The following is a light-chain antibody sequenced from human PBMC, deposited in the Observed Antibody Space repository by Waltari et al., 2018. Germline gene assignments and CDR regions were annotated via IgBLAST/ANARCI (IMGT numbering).Light chain of an antibody. CDR3: QQYYSIPYT. V-gene: IGKV4-1*01. J-gene: IGKJ2*01. CDR1: QSLLYNSNNKNY. Sequence: DIVMTQSLDSLAVSLGERDTINCKSSQSLLYNSNNKNYLAWYQLKPGQPPRLLIYWASTRESGVPDRFSGSGSGTDFTLTISSLQAEDVAVYYCQQYYSIPYTFGQGTKLEIK. CDR2: WAS.